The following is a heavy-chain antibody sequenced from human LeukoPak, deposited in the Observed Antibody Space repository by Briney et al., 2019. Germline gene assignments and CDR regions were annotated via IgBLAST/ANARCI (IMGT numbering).Heavy chain of an antibody. CDR1: GFTFSSYG. CDR3: ARDQAPYCSGGSCYEADAFDI. Sequence: GGSLRLSCAASGFTFSSYGMHWVRQAPGKGLEWVAVISYDGSNKYYADSVKGRFTISRDNSKNTLYLQMNSLRAEDTAVYYCARDQAPYCSGGSCYEADAFDIWGQGTMVTVSS. J-gene: IGHJ3*02. V-gene: IGHV3-30*03. D-gene: IGHD2-15*01. CDR2: ISYDGSNK.